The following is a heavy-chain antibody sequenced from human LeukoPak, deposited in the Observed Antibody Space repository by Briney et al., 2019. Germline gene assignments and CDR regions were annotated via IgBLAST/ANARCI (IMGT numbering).Heavy chain of an antibody. CDR3: AKTPYGSGSYWFDY. CDR2: ISGSGGST. Sequence: PGGSLRLSCAASGFTFSSYAMSWVRQAPGKGLEWVSAISGSGGSTYYADSVKGRFTISRDNSKNTLYLQMNSPRAEDTAVYYCAKTPYGSGSYWFDYWGQGTLVTVSS. V-gene: IGHV3-23*01. CDR1: GFTFSSYA. J-gene: IGHJ4*02. D-gene: IGHD3-10*01.